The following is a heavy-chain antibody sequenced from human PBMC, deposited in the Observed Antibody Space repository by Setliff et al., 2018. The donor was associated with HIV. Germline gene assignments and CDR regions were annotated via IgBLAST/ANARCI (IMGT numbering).Heavy chain of an antibody. CDR1: GGSIRSHY. CDR2: IYDSGST. J-gene: IGHJ6*04. V-gene: IGHV4-59*11. CDR3: ARGGAFDWLFLDV. Sequence: KPSETLSLTCTVSGGSIRSHYWSWIRQPPGKGLEWIGYIYDSGSTNYNPSLKSRVTISVDTSKNQFSLKLSSMTAADTAVYYCARGGAFDWLFLDVWGKGTTVTVSS. D-gene: IGHD3-9*01.